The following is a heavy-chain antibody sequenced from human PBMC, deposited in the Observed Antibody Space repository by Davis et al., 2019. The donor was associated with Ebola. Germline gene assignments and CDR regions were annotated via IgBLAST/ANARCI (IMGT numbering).Heavy chain of an antibody. D-gene: IGHD3-22*01. CDR1: GFAFSTYA. CDR3: ARADPRGITMRAVLMKGNGSFDH. CDR2: ISYDTSNK. V-gene: IGHV3-30-3*01. Sequence: GESLKISCAASGFAFSTYAMHWVRQAPGKGLEWVAVISYDTSNKYYADSVKGRFTISRDNSKNTLYLQMTSLRPEDTAVYYCARADPRGITMRAVLMKGNGSFDHWGQGTLVTVSS. J-gene: IGHJ4*02.